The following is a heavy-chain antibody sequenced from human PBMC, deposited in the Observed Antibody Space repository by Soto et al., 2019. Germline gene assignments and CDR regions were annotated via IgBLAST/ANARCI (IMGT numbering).Heavy chain of an antibody. CDR3: ARVQYDAYDI. Sequence: GVSLRLSCAASGFTFSSHDMHWVRQATGKGLEWVSAITTAADTYYPGSVKGRFTISRENAKNSLYLQMTSLRAEDTAIYYCARVQYDAYDIWGQGTMVTVSS. CDR2: ITTAADT. D-gene: IGHD4-4*01. V-gene: IGHV3-13*01. J-gene: IGHJ3*02. CDR1: GFTFSSHD.